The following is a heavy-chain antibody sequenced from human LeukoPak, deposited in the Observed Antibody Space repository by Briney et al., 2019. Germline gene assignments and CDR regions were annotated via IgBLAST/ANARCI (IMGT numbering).Heavy chain of an antibody. V-gene: IGHV3-30*04. D-gene: IGHD6-13*01. CDR3: ARAAYSSTWYSRYFDL. Sequence: GRSLRLSCAASGFTFSTYAIHWVRQAPGKGLEWVALISSDGKNKHYADSVKGRFTISRDNAKNSLYLQMNSLRAEDTAVYYCARAAYSSTWYSRYFDLWGRGTLVTVSS. CDR2: ISSDGKNK. J-gene: IGHJ2*01. CDR1: GFTFSTYA.